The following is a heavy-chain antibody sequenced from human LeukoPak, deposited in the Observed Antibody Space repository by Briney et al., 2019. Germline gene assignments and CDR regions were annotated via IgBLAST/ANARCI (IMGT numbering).Heavy chain of an antibody. V-gene: IGHV3-21*01. D-gene: IGHD1-26*01. CDR1: GFTFSSYS. CDR2: ISSSSSYI. CDR3: ARDASWELLPTLIYYYMDV. Sequence: GGSLRLSCAASGFTFSSYSMNWVRQAPGKGLEWVSSISSSSSYIYYADSVKGRFTISRDNAKNSLYLQMNSLRAEDTAVYYCARDASWELLPTLIYYYMDVWGKGTTVTISS. J-gene: IGHJ6*03.